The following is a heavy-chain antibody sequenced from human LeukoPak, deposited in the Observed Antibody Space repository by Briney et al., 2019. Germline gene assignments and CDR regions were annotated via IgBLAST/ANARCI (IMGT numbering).Heavy chain of an antibody. D-gene: IGHD6-19*01. CDR3: ARGISSGWYRAGAFLFDY. J-gene: IGHJ4*02. Sequence: GGSLRLSCAASGFTFSSYAMHWVRQASGKGLEWVAVISYDGSNKYYADSVRGRFTISRDNSKNTLYLQMNSLRAEDTAVYYCARGISSGWYRAGAFLFDYWGQGTLVTVSS. V-gene: IGHV3-30*04. CDR2: ISYDGSNK. CDR1: GFTFSSYA.